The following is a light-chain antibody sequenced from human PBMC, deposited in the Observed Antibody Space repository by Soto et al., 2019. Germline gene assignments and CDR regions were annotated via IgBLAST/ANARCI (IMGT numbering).Light chain of an antibody. Sequence: QSVLTQSSSASASLGSSVKLTCTLSSGHSSYIIAWHQQQPGKAPRYLMKLEGSGSYNKGSGVPDRFSGSSSGADRYLTISNLQFEDEADYYCETWDSNTRVFRTGTKVTVL. CDR2: LEGSGSY. J-gene: IGLJ1*01. V-gene: IGLV4-60*02. CDR1: SGHSSYI. CDR3: ETWDSNTRV.